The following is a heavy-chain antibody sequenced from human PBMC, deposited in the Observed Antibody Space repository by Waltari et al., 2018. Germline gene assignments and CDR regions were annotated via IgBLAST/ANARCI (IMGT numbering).Heavy chain of an antibody. Sequence: QVQLQESGPGLVKPSETLSLTLSGSGRSLSSYSCSWIRQPPGKGLDWIGYIYYSGSTNYNPSLKSRVTISVDTSKNQFSLKLSSVTAADTAVYYCARTDRAVAGIPWFDPWGQGTLVTVSS. CDR1: GRSLSSYS. CDR2: IYYSGST. J-gene: IGHJ5*02. V-gene: IGHV4-59*01. CDR3: ARTDRAVAGIPWFDP. D-gene: IGHD6-19*01.